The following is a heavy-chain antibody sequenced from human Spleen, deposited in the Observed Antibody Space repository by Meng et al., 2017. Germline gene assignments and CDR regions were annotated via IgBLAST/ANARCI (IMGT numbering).Heavy chain of an antibody. CDR1: GYNFPDYD. CDR2: INPKSGDT. V-gene: IGHV1-2*06. CDR3: ARDEDISAAGKLFGDY. J-gene: IGHJ4*02. Sequence: VQRVQAGAEVKKPGASVKVSCKPSGYNFPDYDIHWVRRAPGQGLEWMGRINPKSGDTHYAQKFQARVTMTGDTSISTAYMELSGLRSDDTAMYYCARDEDISAAGKLFGDYWGQGTLVTVFS. D-gene: IGHD6-25*01.